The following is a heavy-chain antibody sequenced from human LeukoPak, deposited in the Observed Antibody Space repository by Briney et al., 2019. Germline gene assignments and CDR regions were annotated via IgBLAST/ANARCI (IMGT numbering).Heavy chain of an antibody. CDR3: ARRLPLLWFGELSLGGNWFDP. Sequence: SETLSLTCAVYGGSFSGYYWSWIRQPPGKGLEWIGEINHSGSTNYNPSLKSRVTISVDTSKNQFSLKLSSVTAADTAVYYCARRLPLLWFGELSLGGNWFDPWGQGTLVTVSS. D-gene: IGHD3-10*01. CDR2: INHSGST. J-gene: IGHJ5*02. CDR1: GGSFSGYY. V-gene: IGHV4-34*01.